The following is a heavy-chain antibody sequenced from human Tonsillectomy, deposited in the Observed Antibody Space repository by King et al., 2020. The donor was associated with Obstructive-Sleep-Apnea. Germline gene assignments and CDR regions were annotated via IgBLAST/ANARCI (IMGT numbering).Heavy chain of an antibody. V-gene: IGHV1-69*01. D-gene: IGHD3-22*01. Sequence: QLVQSGAEVKKPGSSVKVSCKASGGTFSSYAISLVRQAPGQGLEWMGGIIPIFVTANYAQKFQGRVTITADESTSTAYLELSRLRLEDRAVYYCARDSDYYDSSGHYPPDLDYWGQGTLVTVSS. J-gene: IGHJ4*02. CDR1: GGTFSSYA. CDR3: ARDSDYYDSSGHYPPDLDY. CDR2: IIPIFVTA.